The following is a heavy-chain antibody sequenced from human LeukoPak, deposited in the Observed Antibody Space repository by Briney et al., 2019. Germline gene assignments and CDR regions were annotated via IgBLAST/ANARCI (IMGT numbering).Heavy chain of an antibody. J-gene: IGHJ4*02. V-gene: IGHV3-30*18. CDR2: ISYDGSNK. D-gene: IGHD1-26*01. Sequence: GRSPRLSCAASGFTFSSFAMHWVRQAPGKGLEWVAVISYDGSNKYYADSMKGRFTISRDNSKNTLFLQMNSLRAEDTAVYYCAKVRSGSFHVIYFDYWGQGTLVTVSS. CDR3: AKVRSGSFHVIYFDY. CDR1: GFTFSSFA.